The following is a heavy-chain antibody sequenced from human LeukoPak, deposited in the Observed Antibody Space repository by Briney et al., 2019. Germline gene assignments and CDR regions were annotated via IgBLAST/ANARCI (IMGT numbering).Heavy chain of an antibody. CDR3: AKRGDGGHKSLEY. Sequence: GGSLRLSCVASGFTFSNYGMHWVRQAPGKGLEWVATITYGGSSEYYADSVKDRFTVSRDNSKNTLYLQMSSLKTEDTAVYYCAKRGDGGHKSLEYWGQGTLVIVSS. J-gene: IGHJ4*02. V-gene: IGHV3-30*18. CDR1: GFTFSNYG. D-gene: IGHD3-16*01. CDR2: ITYGGSSE.